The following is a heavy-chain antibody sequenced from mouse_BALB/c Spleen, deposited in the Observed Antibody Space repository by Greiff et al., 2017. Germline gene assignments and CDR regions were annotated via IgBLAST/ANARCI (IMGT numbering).Heavy chain of an antibody. Sequence: EVKLLESGGGLVQPGGSLKLSCAASGFDFSRYWMSWVRQAPGKGLEWIGEINPDSSTINYTPSLKDKFIISRDNAKNTLYLQMSKVRSEDTALYYCARTYYGNHYCWYFDVWGAGTTVTVSS. V-gene: IGHV4-1*02. J-gene: IGHJ1*01. CDR3: ARTYYGNHYCWYFDV. D-gene: IGHD2-10*01. CDR1: GFDFSRYW. CDR2: INPDSSTI.